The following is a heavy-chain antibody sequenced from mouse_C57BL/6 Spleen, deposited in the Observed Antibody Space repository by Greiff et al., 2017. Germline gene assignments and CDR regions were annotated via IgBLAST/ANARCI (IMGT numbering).Heavy chain of an antibody. V-gene: IGHV1-55*01. CDR1: GYTLTSYG. CDR3: ARSGRLRRSY. J-gene: IGHJ2*01. CDR2: IYPGSGST. Sequence: QVQLQQPGAELVKPGASVKMSCKASGYTLTSYGITWVKRRPGQGLGWIGDIYPGSGSTTYNGKFKSKATLTVATSSSTAYMQLSSLTSEDSAVYYCARSGRLRRSYWGQGTTLTVSS. D-gene: IGHD2-2*01.